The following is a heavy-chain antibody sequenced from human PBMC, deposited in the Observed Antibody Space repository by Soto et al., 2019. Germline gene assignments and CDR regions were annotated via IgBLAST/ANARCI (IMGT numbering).Heavy chain of an antibody. CDR1: EFTFRSYA. V-gene: IGHV3-23*01. J-gene: IGHJ4*02. D-gene: IGHD3-22*01. CDR3: AKDYSYDSSGVLDY. Sequence: EVQLLESGGGLIEPGGSLRLSCAASEFTFRSYAMSWVRQAPGEGLEWVSAISDIGDITYYADSVKGRFTISRDNSKNTLFLQMDSLRPEDTVVYFCAKDYSYDSSGVLDYWGQGTLVTVSS. CDR2: ISDIGDIT.